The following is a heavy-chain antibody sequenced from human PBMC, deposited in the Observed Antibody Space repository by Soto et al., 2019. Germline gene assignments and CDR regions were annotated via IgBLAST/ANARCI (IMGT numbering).Heavy chain of an antibody. CDR1: GGTFSSYA. D-gene: IGHD3-3*02. V-gene: IGHV1-69*13. Sequence: ASVKVSCKASGGTFSSYAISWVRQAPGQGLEWMGGIIPIFGTANYAQKFQGRVTITADESTSTAYMELSSLRSEDTAVYYCASPRIRNGWFDPWGQGTLVTVSS. J-gene: IGHJ5*02. CDR2: IIPIFGTA. CDR3: ASPRIRNGWFDP.